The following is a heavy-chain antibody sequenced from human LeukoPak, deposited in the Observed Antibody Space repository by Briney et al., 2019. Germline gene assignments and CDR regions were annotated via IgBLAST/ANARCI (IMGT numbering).Heavy chain of an antibody. V-gene: IGHV3-11*06. CDR2: ISSSSSYT. CDR3: ARDKRGYSGYDYDY. Sequence: GGSLRLSCAASGFTFSDYYMSWIRRAPGKGLEWVSYISSSSSYTNYADSVKGRFTISRDNAKNSLYLQMNSLRAEDTAVYYCARDKRGYSGYDYDYWGQGTLVTVSS. CDR1: GFTFSDYY. D-gene: IGHD5-12*01. J-gene: IGHJ4*02.